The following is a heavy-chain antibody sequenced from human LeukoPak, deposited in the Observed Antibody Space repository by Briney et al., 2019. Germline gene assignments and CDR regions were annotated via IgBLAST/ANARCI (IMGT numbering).Heavy chain of an antibody. V-gene: IGHV1-69*13. CDR1: GGTFSRYA. J-gene: IGHJ6*03. Sequence: ASVKVSCKASGGTFSRYAISWVQQAPGQGLEWMGGIIPFLGTPNYAQSFQGRVTITADESTSTAYMELSSLRSEDTAVYYCGRTRYSYIGVELRVHFYYYMDVWGKGTTVTVSS. CDR2: IIPFLGTP. D-gene: IGHD5-18*01. CDR3: GRTRYSYIGVELRVHFYYYMDV.